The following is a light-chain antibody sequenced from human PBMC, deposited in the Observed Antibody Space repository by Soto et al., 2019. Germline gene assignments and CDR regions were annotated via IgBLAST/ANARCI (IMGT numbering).Light chain of an antibody. CDR3: LLSYSGARAGV. V-gene: IGLV7-46*01. CDR1: TGAVTSGHY. Sequence: QTVVTQEPSLTVSPGGTVTLTCGSSTGAVTSGHYPYWFQQKPGQAPRTLIYDKSNKHSWTPARFSGSLLGGKAALTLSGAQPEDEAEYYCLLSYSGARAGVFGGGTQLTVL. CDR2: DKS. J-gene: IGLJ2*01.